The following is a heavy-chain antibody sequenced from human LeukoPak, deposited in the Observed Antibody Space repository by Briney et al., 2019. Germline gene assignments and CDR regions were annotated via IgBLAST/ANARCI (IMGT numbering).Heavy chain of an antibody. J-gene: IGHJ5*02. D-gene: IGHD2-15*01. V-gene: IGHV4-31*03. Sequence: SQTLSLTCTVSGGSISSGGYYWSWIRQHPGKGLEWIGYIHYSGSTYYNPSLKSRVTISVDTSKNQFSLKLSPVTAADTAVYYCAAQDVNWFDPWGQGTLVTVSS. CDR3: AAQDVNWFDP. CDR1: GGSISSGGYY. CDR2: IHYSGST.